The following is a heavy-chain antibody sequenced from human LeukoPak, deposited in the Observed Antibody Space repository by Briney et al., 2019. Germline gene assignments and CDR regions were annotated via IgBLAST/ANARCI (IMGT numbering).Heavy chain of an antibody. Sequence: SDTLSLTCSVSGRSISSYYWRWIRQPPGKGLVWIGYIYYSGSTNYNPSLKSRVTISVDTSKNQFSLKLSSVTAADTAVYYCARDEYSYGLSAFDIWGQGTMVTVSS. V-gene: IGHV4-59*01. D-gene: IGHD5-18*01. J-gene: IGHJ3*02. CDR1: GRSISSYY. CDR2: IYYSGST. CDR3: ARDEYSYGLSAFDI.